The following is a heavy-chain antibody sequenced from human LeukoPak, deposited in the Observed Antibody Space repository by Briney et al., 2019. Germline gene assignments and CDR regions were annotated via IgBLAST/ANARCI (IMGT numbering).Heavy chain of an antibody. J-gene: IGHJ5*02. CDR2: ISSSSSYI. V-gene: IGHV3-21*01. CDR3: ARAYDSSSWYEGSWFDP. D-gene: IGHD6-13*01. CDR1: GFTFSSYS. Sequence: PGGSLRLSCAASGFTFSSYSMNWVRQAPGKGLEWVSSISSSSSYIYYADSVKGRFTISRDNAKNSLYLQMNSLRAEDTAVYYCARAYDSSSWYEGSWFDPWGQGTLVTVSS.